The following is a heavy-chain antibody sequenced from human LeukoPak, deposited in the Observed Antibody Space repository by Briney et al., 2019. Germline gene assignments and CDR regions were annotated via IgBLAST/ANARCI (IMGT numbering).Heavy chain of an antibody. CDR1: GGSITSYY. Sequence: SETLSLTCTVSGGSITSYYWSWIRQPPGKGLEWIGYIYYSGSTNYSPSLKSRVTISVDTSKNQFSLKLSSVTAADTAVYYCARDRNYYDSNGFDYWGQGTLVTVSS. V-gene: IGHV4-59*01. D-gene: IGHD3-22*01. CDR2: IYYSGST. J-gene: IGHJ4*02. CDR3: ARDRNYYDSNGFDY.